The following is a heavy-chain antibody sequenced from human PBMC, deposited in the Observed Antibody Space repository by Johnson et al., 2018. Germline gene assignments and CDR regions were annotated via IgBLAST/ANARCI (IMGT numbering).Heavy chain of an antibody. D-gene: IGHD3-10*01. CDR1: GFTFSDYY. Sequence: EVQLVESGGGVVQPGRSLRLSCAASGFTFSDYYMSWIRQAPGKGLEWVGRIKSKTDGGTTDYAAPVKGRFTISRDDSKKTLYLQMNSLKTEDTAVYYFTTDWVDVLLSFDAFDICGQGTMVTVSS. CDR2: IKSKTDGGTT. J-gene: IGHJ3*02. CDR3: TTDWVDVLLSFDAFDI. V-gene: IGHV3-15*01.